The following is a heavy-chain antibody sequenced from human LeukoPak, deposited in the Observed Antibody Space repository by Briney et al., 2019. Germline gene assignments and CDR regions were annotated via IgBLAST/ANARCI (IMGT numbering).Heavy chain of an antibody. CDR2: INPNSGGT. D-gene: IGHD3-22*01. V-gene: IGHV1-2*02. J-gene: IGHJ4*02. CDR3: ARGGEVVIQPDFDY. Sequence: GASVKVSCKASGYTFTGYYMHWVRQAPGQGLEWTGWINPNSGGTNYAQKFQGRVTMTRDTSISTAYMELSRLRSDDTAVYYCARGGEVVIQPDFDYWGQGTLVTVSS. CDR1: GYTFTGYY.